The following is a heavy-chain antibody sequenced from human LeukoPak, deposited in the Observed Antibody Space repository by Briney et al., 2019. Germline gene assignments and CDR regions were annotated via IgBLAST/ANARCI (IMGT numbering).Heavy chain of an antibody. CDR3: ARDRGHSYFDY. D-gene: IGHD1-26*01. V-gene: IGHV4-61*02. J-gene: IGHJ4*02. CDR1: GGSISSGSYY. CDR2: IYTSGST. Sequence: SETLSLTCTVSGGSISSGSYYWSWIRQPAGKGLEWIGRIYTSGSTNYNPSLKSRVTISVDTSKNQFSLKLSSVTAADTAVYYCARDRGHSYFDYWGQGTLVTVSS.